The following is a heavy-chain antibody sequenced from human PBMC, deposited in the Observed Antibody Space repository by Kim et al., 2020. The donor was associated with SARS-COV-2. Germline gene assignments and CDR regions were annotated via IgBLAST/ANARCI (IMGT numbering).Heavy chain of an antibody. J-gene: IGHJ6*02. Sequence: GGSLRLSCAASGFTFSSYAMHWVRQAPGKGLEWVAVISYDGSNKYYADSVKGRFTISRDNSKNTLYLQMNSLRAEDTAVYYCAREGALSGSYYDDYYYGMDVWGQGTTVTVSS. V-gene: IGHV3-30-3*01. CDR2: ISYDGSNK. D-gene: IGHD1-26*01. CDR3: AREGALSGSYYDDYYYGMDV. CDR1: GFTFSSYA.